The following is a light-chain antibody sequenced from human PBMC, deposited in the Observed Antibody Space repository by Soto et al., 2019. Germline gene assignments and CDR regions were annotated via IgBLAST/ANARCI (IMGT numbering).Light chain of an antibody. J-gene: IGKJ1*01. V-gene: IGKV1-5*02. Sequence: IQMTESPSNLSASVGDRVTIICRASQTISSYLNWYQQKPGKAPKLLIYVASSLQGGVPSRFSGSGSGAEFTLTISSLQPDDFATYYCQQYNSYSQTFGQGTKVDIK. CDR1: QTISSY. CDR2: VAS. CDR3: QQYNSYSQT.